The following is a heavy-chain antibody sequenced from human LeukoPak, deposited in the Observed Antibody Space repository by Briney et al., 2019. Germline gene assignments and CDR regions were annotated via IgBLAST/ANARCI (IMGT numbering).Heavy chain of an antibody. CDR1: GGSISSYY. D-gene: IGHD6-6*01. J-gene: IGHJ4*02. Sequence: PSETLSLTCTVSGGSISSYYWSWIRQPPGKGLEWVSYISSSSIYIYYADSVKGRFTVSRDNAKNALFLQMNSLRAADTAVYYCARDKGTSYLSSFDYWGQGTLVTVSS. CDR2: ISSSSIYI. V-gene: IGHV3-21*01. CDR3: ARDKGTSYLSSFDY.